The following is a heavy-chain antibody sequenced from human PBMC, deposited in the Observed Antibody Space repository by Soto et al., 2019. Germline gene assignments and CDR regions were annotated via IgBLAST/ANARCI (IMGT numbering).Heavy chain of an antibody. CDR2: VSHDGRNT. Sequence: VQLVEYGGGVVQPGRSLRLSCAASGFTFSDYAMHWVRQAPGKGLEWVAVVSHDGRNTHYADSVKGRFTISRDSSKNTVSQEMTSLIAEDTAINYCSKGGRQELVTSDFNYWGQGALVSVSS. CDR3: SKGGRQELVTSDFNY. CDR1: GFTFSDYA. J-gene: IGHJ4*02. D-gene: IGHD6-13*01. V-gene: IGHV3-30*18.